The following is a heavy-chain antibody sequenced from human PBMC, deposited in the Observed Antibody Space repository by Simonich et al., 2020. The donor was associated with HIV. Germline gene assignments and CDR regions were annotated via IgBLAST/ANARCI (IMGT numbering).Heavy chain of an antibody. CDR2: CDLEEGET. Sequence: QVQLVQSGAEVKKPGASVKVSCKVSGYTLTELSMHWVRQAPGKGLEWVGSCDLEEGETINVQKFQGRVSMTEDPSTDTAYMELSSLRFEDTAVYYCATETGNFDYWGQGTLVTVSS. D-gene: IGHD7-27*01. V-gene: IGHV1-24*01. CDR3: ATETGNFDY. J-gene: IGHJ4*02. CDR1: GYTLTELS.